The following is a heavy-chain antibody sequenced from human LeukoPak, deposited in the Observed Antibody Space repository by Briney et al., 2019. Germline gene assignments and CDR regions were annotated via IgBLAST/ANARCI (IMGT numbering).Heavy chain of an antibody. CDR2: IGSRSTYT. V-gene: IGHV3-11*05. D-gene: IGHD1-1*01. J-gene: IGHJ4*02. Sequence: GGSLRLSCAASGFSFSDYDMSWIRQAPGKGLEWLSYIGSRSTYTNYADSVKGRFTISRDNAENSLYLQMNSLRAEDTAVYYCARAPNEGGYYFDYWGQGTLVTVSS. CDR3: ARAPNEGGYYFDY. CDR1: GFSFSDYD.